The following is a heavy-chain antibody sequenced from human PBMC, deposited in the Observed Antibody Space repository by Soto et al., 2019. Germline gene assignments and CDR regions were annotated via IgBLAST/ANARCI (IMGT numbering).Heavy chain of an antibody. CDR3: ARVGCSITSCCLSLRALVI. V-gene: IGHV4-34*01. CDR2: INHSGST. CDR1: GESFSGYY. D-gene: IGHD2-2*01. J-gene: IGHJ3*02. Sequence: LSLTCAVYGESFSGYYWSWIRQPPGKALEWIGEINHSGSTNYNPSLKSRVTISVDTSKNQFSLKLSSVTAADTAVYYCARVGCSITSCCLSLRALVIWGQGLMVTFS.